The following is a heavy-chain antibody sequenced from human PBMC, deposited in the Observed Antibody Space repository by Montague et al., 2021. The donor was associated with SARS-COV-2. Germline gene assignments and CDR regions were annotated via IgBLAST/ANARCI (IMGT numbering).Heavy chain of an antibody. J-gene: IGHJ6*02. CDR1: GGSFSGYY. D-gene: IGHD1-14*01. Sequence: SETLSLTCAVYGGSFSGYYWCWIRQPPGKGLEWMGEINHSGSTNYNPSLKSRVTISVDTSKNQFSLKLSSVTAADTAVYYCARSKPVSSFYYYYGMDVWGQGTTVTVSS. V-gene: IGHV4-34*01. CDR3: ARSKPVSSFYYYYGMDV. CDR2: INHSGST.